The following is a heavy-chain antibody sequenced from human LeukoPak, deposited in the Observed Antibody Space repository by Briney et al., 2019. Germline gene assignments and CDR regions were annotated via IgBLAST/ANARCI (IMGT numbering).Heavy chain of an antibody. CDR3: ARGVYYDSSGYGYERNYMDV. CDR1: GFTFSSYS. V-gene: IGHV3-21*01. CDR2: ISSNSSYI. D-gene: IGHD3-22*01. J-gene: IGHJ6*03. Sequence: GGSLRLSCAASGFTFSSYSMNWVRQAPGKGLEWVSSISSNSSYIYYADSVKGRFTISRDNAKNSLYLQMNSLRAEDTAVYYCARGVYYDSSGYGYERNYMDVWGKGTTVTVSS.